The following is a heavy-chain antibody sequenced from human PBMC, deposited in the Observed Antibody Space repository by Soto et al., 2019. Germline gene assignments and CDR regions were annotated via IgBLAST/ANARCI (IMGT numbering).Heavy chain of an antibody. D-gene: IGHD3-22*01. CDR3: AATTDYYDSSGEWDY. CDR2: IVVGSGNT. Sequence: GASVKVSCKASGYTFTGYYMHWVRQAPGQRLEWIGWIVVGSGNTNYAQKFQERVTITRDMSTSTAYMELSSLRSEDTAVYYCAATTDYYDSSGEWDYWGQGTLVTVSS. CDR1: GYTFTGYY. J-gene: IGHJ4*02. V-gene: IGHV1-58*02.